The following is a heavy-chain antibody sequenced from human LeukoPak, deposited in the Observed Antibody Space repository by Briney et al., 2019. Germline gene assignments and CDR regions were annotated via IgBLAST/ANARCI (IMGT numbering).Heavy chain of an antibody. Sequence: SETLSLTCTVSGGSISSYYWSWIRQPPGKGLAWIGYIYYSGSTNYNPSLKSRVTISVDTSKNQFSLKLSSVTAADTAVYYCASNYQAADDAFDIWGQGTMVTVSS. CDR3: ASNYQAADDAFDI. CDR1: GGSISSYY. CDR2: IYYSGST. V-gene: IGHV4-59*08. D-gene: IGHD4-11*01. J-gene: IGHJ3*02.